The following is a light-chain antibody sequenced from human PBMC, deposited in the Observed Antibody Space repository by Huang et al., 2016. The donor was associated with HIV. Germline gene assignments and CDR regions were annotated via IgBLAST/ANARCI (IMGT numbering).Light chain of an antibody. CDR3: LQAATYPWT. V-gene: IGKV1-6*01. CDR1: QGVRGD. CDR2: GTS. J-gene: IGKJ1*01. Sequence: AVQMTQSPSSLSASVGDRITITCRARQGVRGDLGWYQQKPGKAPKLLIYGTSTWQSGVPSMFSGSGSGTHYTRSINSLQPEDFATYYCLQAATYPWTFGQGTKVEIK.